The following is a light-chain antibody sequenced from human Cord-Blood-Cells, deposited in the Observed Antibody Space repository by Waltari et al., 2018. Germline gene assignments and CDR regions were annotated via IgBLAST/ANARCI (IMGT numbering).Light chain of an antibody. CDR2: EVS. V-gene: IGLV2-23*02. J-gene: IGLJ3*02. Sequence: QSALTQPASVSGSPGQSITISCTGTSSDVGSYHLVSWYQQHPGKAPKLMIYEVSKRPSGVCNRCSGSKSGNTASLTISGLQAEDEADYYCCSYAGSSTWVFVGGTKLTVL. CDR1: SSDVGSYHL. CDR3: CSYAGSSTWV.